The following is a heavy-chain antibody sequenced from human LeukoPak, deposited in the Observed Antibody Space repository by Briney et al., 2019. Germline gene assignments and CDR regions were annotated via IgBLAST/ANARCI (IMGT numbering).Heavy chain of an antibody. CDR1: GYTFTGYY. CDR3: ARDQTSYCSGGSCSKTFDY. V-gene: IGHV1-2*02. D-gene: IGHD2-15*01. CDR2: INPNSGGT. J-gene: IGHJ4*02. Sequence: ASVKVSCKASGYTFTGYYMHWVRQAPGQGLEWMGWINPNSGGTNYAQKFQGRVTMTRDTSISTAYMELSRLRSDDTAVYYCARDQTSYCSGGSCSKTFDYWGQGTLVTVSS.